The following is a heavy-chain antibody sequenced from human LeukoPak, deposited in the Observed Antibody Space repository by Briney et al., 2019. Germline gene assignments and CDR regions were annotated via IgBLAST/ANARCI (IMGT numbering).Heavy chain of an antibody. J-gene: IGHJ6*03. CDR3: ARERKYYDFWSGYSIDSYYYYYYMDV. V-gene: IGHV3-74*01. Sequence: GGLRLSCAASGFTFSSYWMHWVRQAPGKGLAWVSRINTDGSSTSYADSVEGRFTISRDNAKNTLYLQMNSLRAEDTAVYYCARERKYYDFWSGYSIDSYYYYYYMDVWGKGTTVTVSS. CDR1: GFTFSSYW. D-gene: IGHD3-3*01. CDR2: INTDGSST.